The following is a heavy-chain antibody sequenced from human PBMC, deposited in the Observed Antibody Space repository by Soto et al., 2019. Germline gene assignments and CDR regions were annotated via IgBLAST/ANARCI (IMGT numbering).Heavy chain of an antibody. CDR1: GGSISSYY. CDR2: IYYSGST. V-gene: IGHV4-59*01. D-gene: IGHD3-16*01. Sequence: PSETLSLTCTVSGGSISSYYWSWIRQPPGEGLEWIGYIYYSGSTNYNPSLKSRVTVSVDTSKNQFSLKLSSVTAEDTALYYCARDLGGAGRSFDYWGQGTLVTVSS. CDR3: ARDLGGAGRSFDY. J-gene: IGHJ4*02.